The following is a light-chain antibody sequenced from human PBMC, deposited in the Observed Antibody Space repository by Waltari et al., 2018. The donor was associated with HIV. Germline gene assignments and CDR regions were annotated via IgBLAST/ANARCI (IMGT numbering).Light chain of an antibody. J-gene: IGLJ3*02. CDR1: SSNLGTNT. CDR3: AAWDDSLNGQVV. CDR2: NNN. V-gene: IGLV1-44*01. Sequence: QSVLTQPPSASGTPGQRVTISCSGSSSNLGTNTVSWSQQVPGTSPKLLIYNNNPRPSGVPDRFSGSKSGTSASLAITGLQSEDEAEYHCAAWDDSLNGQVVFGGGTKLTVL.